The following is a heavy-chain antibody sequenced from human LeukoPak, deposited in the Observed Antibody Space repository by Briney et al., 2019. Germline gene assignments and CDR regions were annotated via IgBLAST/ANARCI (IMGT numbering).Heavy chain of an antibody. V-gene: IGHV3-48*01. CDR3: ARSYYDSSGFDY. CDR2: ISSGSSAI. D-gene: IGHD3-22*01. J-gene: IGHJ4*02. Sequence: GGSLRLSCAASGFIFSNYEMNWVRQAPGKGLEWISYISSGSSAIFYADSVKGRFTISRDNSKNTLYLQMNSLRAEDTAVYYCARSYYDSSGFDYWGQGTLVTVSS. CDR1: GFIFSNYE.